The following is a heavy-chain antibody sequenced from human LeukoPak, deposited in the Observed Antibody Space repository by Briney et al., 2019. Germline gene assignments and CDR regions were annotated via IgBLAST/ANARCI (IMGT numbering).Heavy chain of an antibody. J-gene: IGHJ3*02. CDR3: ARSSHYYDAFDI. V-gene: IGHV1-2*02. D-gene: IGHD3-10*01. Sequence: ASVKVSCKASGYTLTGYYMHWVRQAPGQGLECIGWINPNSGGTNYAQKFQGRVTMTRDTSSSTAYMELSRLRSDDTAVYYCARSSHYYDAFDIWGQGTMVTFSS. CDR2: INPNSGGT. CDR1: GYTLTGYY.